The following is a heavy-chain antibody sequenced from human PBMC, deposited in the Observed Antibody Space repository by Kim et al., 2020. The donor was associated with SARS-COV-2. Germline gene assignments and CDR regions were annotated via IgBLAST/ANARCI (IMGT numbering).Heavy chain of an antibody. V-gene: IGHV3-15*01. J-gene: IGHJ4*02. D-gene: IGHD6-13*01. Sequence: YAAPVKGRLPSSRDDSKNTLYLQMNSLKTEDTAVYYCTHWYSSSWYYFDYWGQGTLVTVSS. CDR3: THWYSSSWYYFDY.